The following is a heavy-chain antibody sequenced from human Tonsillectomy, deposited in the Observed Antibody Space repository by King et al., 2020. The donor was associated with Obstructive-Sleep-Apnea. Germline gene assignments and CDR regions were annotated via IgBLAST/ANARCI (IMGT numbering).Heavy chain of an antibody. CDR1: GYTLTELS. V-gene: IGHV1-24*01. D-gene: IGHD6-19*01. J-gene: IGHJ3*02. CDR3: VTLRAVAGSGDAFDI. Sequence: GQLVQSGAEVKKPGASVKVSCKVSGYTLTELSMHWVRQTPGKGLEWMGGFDPENGESIYAQKFQGRVTMTEDTSTDTAYMELSSLRSEDTAVYYCVTLRAVAGSGDAFDIWGQGTMVTVSS. CDR2: FDPENGES.